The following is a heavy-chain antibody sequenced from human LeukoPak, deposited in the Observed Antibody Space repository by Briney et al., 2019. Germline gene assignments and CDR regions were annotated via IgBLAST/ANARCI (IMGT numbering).Heavy chain of an antibody. Sequence: GGSLRLSCAASGFTFSSYAMSWVRQAPGKGLEWVSAISGSGGSTYYAASVKGRFTISRDNAKNSLYLQMNSLRAEDTAVYYCARDRGYSYGYYYYYYMDVWGKGTTVTVSS. J-gene: IGHJ6*03. CDR2: ISGSGGST. CDR1: GFTFSSYA. CDR3: ARDRGYSYGYYYYYYMDV. V-gene: IGHV3-23*01. D-gene: IGHD5-18*01.